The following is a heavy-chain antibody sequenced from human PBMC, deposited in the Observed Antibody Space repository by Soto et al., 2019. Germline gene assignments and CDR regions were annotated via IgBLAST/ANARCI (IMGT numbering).Heavy chain of an antibody. D-gene: IGHD3-22*01. V-gene: IGHV1-2*04. CDR1: GYTFTGYY. Sequence: ASVKVSCKASGYTFTGYYMHWVRQAPGQGLEWMGWINPNSGGTNYAQKFQGWVTMTRDTSISTAYMELSRLRSDDTAVYYCATGFPDYYDSSGYYPYYYYYGMDVWGQGTTVTVSS. CDR2: INPNSGGT. J-gene: IGHJ6*02. CDR3: ATGFPDYYDSSGYYPYYYYYGMDV.